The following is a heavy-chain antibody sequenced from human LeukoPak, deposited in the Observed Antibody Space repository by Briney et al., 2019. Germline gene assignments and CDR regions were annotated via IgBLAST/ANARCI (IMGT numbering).Heavy chain of an antibody. CDR3: ATDHGSTDLDY. D-gene: IGHD2-2*03. J-gene: IGHJ4*02. CDR2: FDPKDGET. V-gene: IGHV1-24*01. Sequence: ASVKVSCKVSGYTLTVLSMHWVRQAPGKGREWMGGFDPKDGETIYSQKFQGRVTMTEDTSTDTAYMELSSLRSEDTAVYYCATDHGSTDLDYWGQGTLVTVSS. CDR1: GYTLTVLS.